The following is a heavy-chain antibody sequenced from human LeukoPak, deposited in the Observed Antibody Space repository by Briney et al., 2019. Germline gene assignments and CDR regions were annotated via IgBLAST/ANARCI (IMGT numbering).Heavy chain of an antibody. Sequence: PSETLSLTCTVSGGSISSYYWSWIRQPPGKGLEWIGYIYYSGSTNYNPSLKSRVTISVDTSKNQFSLKLSSVTAADTAVYYCAREPGVVVTATDYYYYGMDVWGQGTTVTVSS. D-gene: IGHD2-21*02. CDR1: GGSISSYY. V-gene: IGHV4-59*01. CDR2: IYYSGST. CDR3: AREPGVVVTATDYYYYGMDV. J-gene: IGHJ6*02.